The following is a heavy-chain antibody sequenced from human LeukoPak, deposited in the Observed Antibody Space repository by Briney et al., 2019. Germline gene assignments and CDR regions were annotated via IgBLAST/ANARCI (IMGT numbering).Heavy chain of an antibody. Sequence: ASVKVSCKVSGYTFTDYYMHWVQQPHGKGLEWMGLVDPEDGETIYAEKFQGRVTITADTSTDTAYMKLSSLRSEDTAVYYCATDVHIVVVPAARFYYYYYYMDVWGKGTTVTVSS. CDR1: GYTFTDYY. CDR2: VDPEDGET. V-gene: IGHV1-69-2*01. D-gene: IGHD2-2*01. CDR3: ATDVHIVVVPAARFYYYYYYMDV. J-gene: IGHJ6*03.